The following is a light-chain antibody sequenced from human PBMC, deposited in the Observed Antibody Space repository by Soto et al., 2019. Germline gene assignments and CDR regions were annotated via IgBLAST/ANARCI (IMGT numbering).Light chain of an antibody. J-gene: IGKJ5*01. Sequence: EVVLTQSPATLSLSPGERANLSCRASQSIRTSLAWYQQKPGQAPRLVIFDASNRANGVPARFGGSGSGTDFTLTINSLEPEDFAVYYCQQRNVWPPITFGQGTRLEIK. CDR1: QSIRTS. V-gene: IGKV3-11*01. CDR3: QQRNVWPPIT. CDR2: DAS.